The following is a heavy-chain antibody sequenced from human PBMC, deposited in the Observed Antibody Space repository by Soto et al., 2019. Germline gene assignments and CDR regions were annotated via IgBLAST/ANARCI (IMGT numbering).Heavy chain of an antibody. CDR2: ISYDGSNK. J-gene: IGHJ6*02. Sequence: QVQLVESGGGVVQPGRSLRLSCAASGFTFSSYAMHWVRQAPGKGLEWVAVISYDGSNKYYADSVKGRFTISRDNSKNTVYLQMNSLRAEDTAVYYCARGDSSGYYGYGMDVWGQGTTVTVSS. V-gene: IGHV3-30-3*01. CDR3: ARGDSSGYYGYGMDV. CDR1: GFTFSSYA. D-gene: IGHD3-22*01.